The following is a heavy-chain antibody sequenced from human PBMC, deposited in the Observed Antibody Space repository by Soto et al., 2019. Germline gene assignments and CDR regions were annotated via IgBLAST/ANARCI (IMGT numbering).Heavy chain of an antibody. CDR3: VKDDGGYPSTAPH. V-gene: IGHV3-23*01. D-gene: IGHD3-22*01. J-gene: IGHJ4*02. CDR1: GITISNYP. Sequence: EVQLLESGGGLVQPGGSLRLSCAASGITISNYPMSWVRQAPGKGLDWVSGISGSGDRTYYADSAKGRFSISKDISKSSRSLQLDSLGVEDTAVYFCVKDDGGYPSTAPHWGQGTLVTVSS. CDR2: ISGSGDRT.